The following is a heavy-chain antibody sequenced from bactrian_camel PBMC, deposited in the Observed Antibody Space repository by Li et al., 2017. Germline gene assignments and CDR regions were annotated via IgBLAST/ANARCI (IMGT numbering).Heavy chain of an antibody. CDR2: NGVPLPVVDGSS. J-gene: IGHJ4*01. Sequence: QVQLVESGGGSVQAGGSLRLSCVASGYNRYYMAWFRQVAGKEREGVAAIYSANGVPLPVVDGSSYYDDSVKGRSTISRHGNTIDLQMNSLSTEDTAVYYCAADGGKYGGPYCDSSYEFAYWGQGTQVTVS. V-gene: IGHV3S63*01. CDR1: GYNRYY. CDR3: AADGGKYGGPYCDSSYEFAY. D-gene: IGHD7*01.